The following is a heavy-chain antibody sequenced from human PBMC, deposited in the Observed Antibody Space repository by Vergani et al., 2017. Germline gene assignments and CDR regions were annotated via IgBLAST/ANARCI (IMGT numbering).Heavy chain of an antibody. CDR3: AKDSRAVAGPFDY. D-gene: IGHD6-19*01. J-gene: IGHJ4*02. CDR2: ICWNSGSI. Sequence: EVQLVESGVGFVHPPSFLSLSCPPRSFPFHPYSLPFVRQPPGKGLVWVSGICWNSGSIGYADSVKGRFTISRDNAKNSLYLQMNSLRAEDTALYYCAKDSRAVAGPFDYWGQGTLVTVSS. CDR1: SFPFHPYS. V-gene: IGHV3-9*01.